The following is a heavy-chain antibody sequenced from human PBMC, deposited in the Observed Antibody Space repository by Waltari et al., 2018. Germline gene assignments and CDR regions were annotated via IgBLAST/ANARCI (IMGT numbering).Heavy chain of an antibody. J-gene: IGHJ6*03. CDR1: AYSISSTYC. CDR3: ARESSATDYYMDV. V-gene: IGHV4-38-2*02. D-gene: IGHD5-12*01. CDR2: ICHSGST. Sequence: QVQLQESGPGLVKPSEALSLTCPLSAYSISSTYCWGWIRQPPGKGLEWIGSICHSGSTYYNPSLKSRVSISVDTSKNQFSLKLSSVTAADTAVYYCARESSATDYYMDVWGKGTTVTVSS.